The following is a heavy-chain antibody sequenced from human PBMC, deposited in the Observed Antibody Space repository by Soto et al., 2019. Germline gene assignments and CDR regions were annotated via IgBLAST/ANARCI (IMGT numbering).Heavy chain of an antibody. D-gene: IGHD3-16*01. CDR2: ISGSGGST. J-gene: IGHJ4*02. Sequence: GGSLRLSCAASGFTFSTYAMSWVRQAPGKGLEWVSAISGSGGSTYYADSVKGRFTISRNTSKNTLYLQMNSQRAEYKAVYSCAKGESCFDYWGQGTLVTVSS. CDR1: GFTFSTYA. CDR3: AKGESCFDY. V-gene: IGHV3-23*01.